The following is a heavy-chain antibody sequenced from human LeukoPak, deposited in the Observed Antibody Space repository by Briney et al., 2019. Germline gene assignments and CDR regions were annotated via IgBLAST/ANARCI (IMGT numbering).Heavy chain of an antibody. CDR2: ISSSYSTI. J-gene: IGHJ4*02. Sequence: GGTLRLSCAASGFTFSNYNMNWVRQAPGKGLEWVSYISSSYSTIFYADSVRGRFIISRDNAKNSLYLQMNSLRAEDTAVYYCARPFSSSWYGSHFVYWGQGTLVTVSS. V-gene: IGHV3-48*04. CDR1: GFTFSNYN. CDR3: ARPFSSSWYGSHFVY. D-gene: IGHD6-13*01.